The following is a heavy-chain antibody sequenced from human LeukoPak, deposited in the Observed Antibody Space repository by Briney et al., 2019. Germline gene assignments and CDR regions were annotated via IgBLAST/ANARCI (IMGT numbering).Heavy chain of an antibody. CDR2: MNPNSGNT. CDR1: GYTFTSYD. J-gene: IGHJ4*02. CDR3: ANGGRGRIAAAGTAPRDY. Sequence: ASVKVSCKASGYTFTSYDINWVRQATGQGLEWMGWMNPNSGNTGYAQKFQGRVTMTRNTSISTAYMELSSLRSEDTAVYYCANGGRGRIAAAGTAPRDYWGQGTLVTVSS. V-gene: IGHV1-8*01. D-gene: IGHD6-13*01.